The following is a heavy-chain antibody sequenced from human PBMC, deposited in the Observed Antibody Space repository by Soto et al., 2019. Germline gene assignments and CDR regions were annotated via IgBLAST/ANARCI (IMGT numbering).Heavy chain of an antibody. CDR3: ARGYYDFWSGFPSMDV. CDR1: GESFTGYY. J-gene: IGHJ6*03. V-gene: IGHV4-34*01. D-gene: IGHD3-3*01. CDR2: INHSGTT. Sequence: QVQLQQWGAGLLRPSETLSLTCAVYGESFTGYYWSWIRQPPGAGLEWIGEINHSGTTNYNPSLKSRVIISVDTSKNQCSLKLSSVTAADTAVYYCARGYYDFWSGFPSMDVWGKGTTVTVSS.